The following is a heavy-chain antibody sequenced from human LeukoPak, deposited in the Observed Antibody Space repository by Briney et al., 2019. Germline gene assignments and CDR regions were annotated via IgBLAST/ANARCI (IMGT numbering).Heavy chain of an antibody. CDR1: CHTFSPPG. CDR2: FSGYNGDT. V-gene: IGHV1-18*01. J-gene: IGHJ4*02. Sequence: GPAKDFSQNFCHTFSPPGFNLGRQGPGQRTDWMGWFSGYNGDTHYAQNFQGRVTLTSDTSTSTVYMELRSLRSDDTAVYYCARDPTNTSGRYAYFDYWGQGALVTVSS. D-gene: IGHD6-19*01. CDR3: ARDPTNTSGRYAYFDY.